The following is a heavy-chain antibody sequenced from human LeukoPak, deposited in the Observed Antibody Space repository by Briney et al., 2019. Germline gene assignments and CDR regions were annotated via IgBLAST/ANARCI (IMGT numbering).Heavy chain of an antibody. V-gene: IGHV1-18*01. J-gene: IGHJ4*02. CDR1: GYTSTSYG. CDR3: ASSGGGYDSSGYQFDY. CDR2: ISAYNGNT. Sequence: ASVKVSCKASGYTSTSYGISWVRQAPGQGLEWMGWISAYNGNTNYAQKLQGRVTMTTDTSTSTAYMELRSLRSDDTAVYYCASSGGGYDSSGYQFDYWGQGTLVTVSS. D-gene: IGHD3-22*01.